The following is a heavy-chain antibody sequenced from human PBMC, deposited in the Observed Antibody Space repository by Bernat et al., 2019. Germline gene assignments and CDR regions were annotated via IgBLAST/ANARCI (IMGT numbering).Heavy chain of an antibody. J-gene: IGHJ6*03. CDR1: GFTVSDNY. D-gene: IGHD6-6*01. V-gene: IGHV3-66*01. CDR3: ARDRGSIAGRGYYSYYMDV. Sequence: EVQLVESGGGLVQPGGSLRLSCAASGFTVSDNYMSWVRQAPGKGLECVSVIYSGGRTDYADSVKGRFTISRDNSKNTLYLQMNSLRAEDTAVYYCARDRGSIAGRGYYSYYMDVWGKGTTVTVSS. CDR2: IYSGGRT.